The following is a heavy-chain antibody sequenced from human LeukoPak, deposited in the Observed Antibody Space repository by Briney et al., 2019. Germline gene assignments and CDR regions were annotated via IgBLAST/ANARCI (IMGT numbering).Heavy chain of an antibody. CDR3: ARLRNRYDTSGYYPFDY. J-gene: IGHJ4*02. D-gene: IGHD3-22*01. V-gene: IGHV4-59*01. CDR2: IYYSGST. CDR1: GGSISSYY. Sequence: SETLSLTCTVSGGSISSYYWSWIRQPPGKGLEWIGYIYYSGSTNYNPSLKSRVTVSVDTSKNQFSLKLSSVTAADTAVYYCARLRNRYDTSGYYPFDYWGQGTLVTVSS.